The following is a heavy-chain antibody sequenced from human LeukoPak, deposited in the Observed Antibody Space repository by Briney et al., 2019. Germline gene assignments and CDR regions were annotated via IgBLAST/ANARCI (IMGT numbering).Heavy chain of an antibody. V-gene: IGHV4-34*01. CDR2: INHSGTA. Sequence: SETLSLTCAVYGGSFSGYYWSWIRQPPGKGLEWIGEINHSGTANYNPSPKSRVTISLDTSKNQFSLKLSSVTAADTAVYYCARGDYDSSGYYFDYWGQGTLVTVSS. D-gene: IGHD3-22*01. J-gene: IGHJ4*02. CDR1: GGSFSGYY. CDR3: ARGDYDSSGYYFDY.